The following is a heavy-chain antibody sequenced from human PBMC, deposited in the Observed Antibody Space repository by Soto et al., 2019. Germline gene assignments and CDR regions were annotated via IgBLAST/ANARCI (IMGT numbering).Heavy chain of an antibody. CDR2: LNPATGKP. D-gene: IGHD6-13*01. J-gene: IGHJ4*02. Sequence: QVHLLQSGAEVRNPGASVKVSCKTSGYSYTTYSIHWVRQAPGHRLEWMGWLNPATGKPRYSERLQGRLTIAGDTSATTGFMELSSLTSEDTAVYYCASEYSNWRTPNCYFDFWGQGTLVTVSS. V-gene: IGHV1-3*01. CDR3: ASEYSNWRTPNCYFDF. CDR1: GYSYTTYS.